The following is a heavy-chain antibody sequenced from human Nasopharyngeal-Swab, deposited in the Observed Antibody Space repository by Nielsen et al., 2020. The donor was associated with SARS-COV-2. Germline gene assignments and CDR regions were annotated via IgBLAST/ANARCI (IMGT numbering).Heavy chain of an antibody. D-gene: IGHD6-19*01. Sequence: GSLRLSCAASGFPFSSYGMHWVRQAPGKGLEWVAVISYDGSNKYYADSVKGRFTISRDNSKNTLYPQMNSLRAEDTAVYYCAHSAVAAYYWGQGTLVTVSS. CDR3: AHSAVAAYY. CDR1: GFPFSSYG. CDR2: ISYDGSNK. J-gene: IGHJ4*02. V-gene: IGHV3-30*03.